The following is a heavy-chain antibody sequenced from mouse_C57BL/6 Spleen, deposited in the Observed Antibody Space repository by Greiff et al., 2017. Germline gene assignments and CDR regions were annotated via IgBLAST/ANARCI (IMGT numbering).Heavy chain of an antibody. CDR2: ISSGGSYT. Sequence: EVQRVESGGDLVKPGGSLKLSCAASGFTFSSYGMSWVRQTPDKRLEWVATISSGGSYTYYPDSVKGRFTISRDNAKNTLYLQMSSLKSEDTAMYYCARHDYGSSYVPWFAYWGQGTLVTVSA. CDR1: GFTFSSYG. J-gene: IGHJ3*01. CDR3: ARHDYGSSYVPWFAY. D-gene: IGHD1-1*01. V-gene: IGHV5-6*01.